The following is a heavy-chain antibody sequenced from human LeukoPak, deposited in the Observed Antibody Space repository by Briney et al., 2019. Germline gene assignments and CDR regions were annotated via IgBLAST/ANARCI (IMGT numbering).Heavy chain of an antibody. CDR1: GFTFSSYG. V-gene: IGHV3-30*02. CDR3: AKARIYVENFFDP. Sequence: GGSLRLSCAASGFTFSSYGMHWVRQAPDKGLEWVAFIRFDGSKKFYADSVKGRLTISGDNSNNTLHLLMTSLRPEDTAVYYCAKARIYVENFFDPWGQGTLVTVSS. D-gene: IGHD5/OR15-5a*01. J-gene: IGHJ5*02. CDR2: IRFDGSKK.